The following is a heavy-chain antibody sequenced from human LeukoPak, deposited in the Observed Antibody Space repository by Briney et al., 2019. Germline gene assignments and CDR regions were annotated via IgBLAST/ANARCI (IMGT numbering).Heavy chain of an antibody. CDR3: GAEWELLFGPTSRFDP. CDR2: IYYSGST. CDR1: GGSISSSSYY. J-gene: IGHJ5*02. V-gene: IGHV4-39*07. Sequence: SETLSLTCTVSGGSISSSSYYWGWIRQPPGKGLEWIGSIYYSGSTYYNPSLKSRVTISVDTSKNQFSLKLSSVTAADTAVYYCGAEWELLFGPTSRFDPWGQGTLVTVSS. D-gene: IGHD1-26*01.